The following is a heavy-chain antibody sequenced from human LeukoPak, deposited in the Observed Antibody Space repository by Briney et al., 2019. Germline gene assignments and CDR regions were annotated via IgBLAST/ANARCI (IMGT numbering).Heavy chain of an antibody. CDR2: INPNSGGT. D-gene: IGHD2-15*01. CDR1: GYTFTGYY. Sequence: ASVKVSCKASGYTFTGYYMHWVRQAPGQGLEWMGWINPNSGGTNYAQKFQGRVTMTTDTSTSTAYMELRSLRSEDTAVYYCARGERYGGNGVYWGQGTLVTVSS. J-gene: IGHJ4*02. V-gene: IGHV1-2*02. CDR3: ARGERYGGNGVY.